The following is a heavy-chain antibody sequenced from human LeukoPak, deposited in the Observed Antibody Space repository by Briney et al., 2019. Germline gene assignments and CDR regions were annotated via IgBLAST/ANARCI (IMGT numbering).Heavy chain of an antibody. CDR1: GGSISSYY. CDR2: IYTSGST. D-gene: IGHD3-3*01. CDR3: ARNSRITIFGVVNIFDY. Sequence: SEALSLTCTVSGGSISSYYWSWIRQPAGKGLEWIGRIYTSGSTNYNPSLKSRVTMSVDTSKNQFSPKLSSVTAADTAVYYCARNSRITIFGVVNIFDYWGQGTLVTVSS. V-gene: IGHV4-4*07. J-gene: IGHJ4*02.